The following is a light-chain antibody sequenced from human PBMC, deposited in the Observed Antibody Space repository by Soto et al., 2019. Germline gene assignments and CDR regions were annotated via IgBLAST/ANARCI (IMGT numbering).Light chain of an antibody. Sequence: DIQMTQSPSSLSASVGDRVTITCRASEDIRNYLNWYQQKLGKAPKLLISAAVSLQSGVPSRFSGSGSGTVFTLNINRLEPEDFAVYYCQQYDSSPRTFGQGTKVE. J-gene: IGKJ1*01. CDR3: QQYDSSPRT. V-gene: IGKV1-39*01. CDR2: AAV. CDR1: EDIRNY.